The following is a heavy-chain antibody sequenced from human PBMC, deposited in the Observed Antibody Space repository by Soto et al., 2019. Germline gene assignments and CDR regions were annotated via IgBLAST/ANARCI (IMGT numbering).Heavy chain of an antibody. CDR3: ATNFGVVIRGGAFDI. D-gene: IGHD3-3*01. J-gene: IGHJ3*02. CDR2: IYPGDSDT. Sequence: PGESLKISCRGSGYSFTSYWIGWVRQMPGKGLEWMGIIYPGDSDTRYSPSFQGQVTISADKSISTAYLQWSSLKASDTAMYYCATNFGVVIRGGAFDIGGQGKMVPVPS. CDR1: GYSFTSYW. V-gene: IGHV5-51*01.